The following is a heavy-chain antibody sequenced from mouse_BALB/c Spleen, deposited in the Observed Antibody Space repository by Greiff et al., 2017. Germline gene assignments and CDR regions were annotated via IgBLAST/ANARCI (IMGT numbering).Heavy chain of an antibody. CDR3: AMGDYGSRDWYFDV. Sequence: EVQRVESGGGLVQPGGSRKLSCAASGFTFSSFGMHWVRQAPEKGLEWVAYISSGSSTIYYADTVKGRFTISRDNPKNTLFLQMTSLRSEDTAMCYCAMGDYGSRDWYFDVWGAGTTVTVSS. CDR1: GFTFSSFG. D-gene: IGHD1-1*01. V-gene: IGHV5-17*02. J-gene: IGHJ1*01. CDR2: ISSGSSTI.